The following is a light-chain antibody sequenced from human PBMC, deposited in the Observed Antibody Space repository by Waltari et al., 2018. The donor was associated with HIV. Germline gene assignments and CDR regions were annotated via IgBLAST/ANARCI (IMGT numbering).Light chain of an antibody. Sequence: EIVLTQSPATLSLSPGDRATISCRASQYSEIFLGWFQQKPGQPPRLLVYNGSKRATGIPARFTGSGSGTDFTLTISSLEPEDFAFYFCQQRRTFPPTFGGGTKVEIK. V-gene: IGKV3-11*01. CDR2: NGS. CDR3: QQRRTFPPT. CDR1: QYSEIF. J-gene: IGKJ4*01.